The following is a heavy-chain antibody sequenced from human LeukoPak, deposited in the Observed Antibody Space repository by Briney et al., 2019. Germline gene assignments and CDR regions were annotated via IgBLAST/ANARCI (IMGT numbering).Heavy chain of an antibody. CDR3: ARAPSIVGPYQSTGAFDI. D-gene: IGHD1-26*01. Sequence: GGSLRLSCAASGFTFSTYSMNWVRQAPGKGLEWVSYISSSSSTIYYADSVKGRFTISRDNAKNSLYLQMNSLRAEDTAVYYCARAPSIVGPYQSTGAFDIWGQGTMVTVPS. V-gene: IGHV3-48*01. CDR1: GFTFSTYS. J-gene: IGHJ3*02. CDR2: ISSSSSTI.